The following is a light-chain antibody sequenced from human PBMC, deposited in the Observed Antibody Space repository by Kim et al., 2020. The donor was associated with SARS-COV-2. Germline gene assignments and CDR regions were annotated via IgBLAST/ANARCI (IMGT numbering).Light chain of an antibody. J-gene: IGKJ1*01. V-gene: IGKV3-15*01. Sequence: SPGERATLSCRASQSVGSDLAWYQQKPGQAPRLLIYGASTRATGIPARFSGSGSGTEFTLTISSLQSEDFAVYYCQQYNKWPPWTFGQGTKVDIK. CDR2: GAS. CDR3: QQYNKWPPWT. CDR1: QSVGSD.